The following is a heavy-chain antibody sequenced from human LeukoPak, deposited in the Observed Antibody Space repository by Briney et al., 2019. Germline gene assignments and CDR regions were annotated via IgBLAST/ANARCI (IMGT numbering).Heavy chain of an antibody. Sequence: SETLSLTCTVSGASISSSNWWSWVRQPPGTGLEWIGEVYHGGTTTYNPSLQSRVTISVDKSKNQFSLKLSSVTAADTAVYYCARGYGDNYYYYYMDVWGKGTTVTISS. CDR3: ARGYGDNYYYYYMDV. D-gene: IGHD4-17*01. V-gene: IGHV4-4*02. CDR1: GASISSSNW. CDR2: VYHGGTT. J-gene: IGHJ6*03.